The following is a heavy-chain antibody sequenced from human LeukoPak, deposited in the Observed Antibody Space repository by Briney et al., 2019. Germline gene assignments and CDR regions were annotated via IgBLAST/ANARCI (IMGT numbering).Heavy chain of an antibody. V-gene: IGHV3-64D*09. Sequence: GGSLRLSCSASGFTFRSYAMQWVRQAPGKGLEYVSAISSNGGSTYYADSVKGRFTISRDNSKNTLYLQMSSLRGEDTAVYYCVKDQSYSIGGSCYYYFDHWGQGTLVTVSS. J-gene: IGHJ4*02. CDR1: GFTFRSYA. CDR2: ISSNGGST. CDR3: VKDQSYSIGGSCYYYFDH. D-gene: IGHD2-15*01.